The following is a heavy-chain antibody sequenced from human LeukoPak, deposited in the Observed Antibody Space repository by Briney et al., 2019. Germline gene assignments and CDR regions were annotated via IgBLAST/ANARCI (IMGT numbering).Heavy chain of an antibody. Sequence: ASVKVSCKASGYTFTGYYMHWVRQAPGQGLEWMGWINPNSGGTNYAQKFQGRVTMTRDTSISTAYMELSRLRSDDTAVYYCARGQNYYDSSGYYIDYWGQGTLVTVSS. V-gene: IGHV1-2*02. CDR2: INPNSGGT. CDR3: ARGQNYYDSSGYYIDY. D-gene: IGHD3-22*01. CDR1: GYTFTGYY. J-gene: IGHJ4*02.